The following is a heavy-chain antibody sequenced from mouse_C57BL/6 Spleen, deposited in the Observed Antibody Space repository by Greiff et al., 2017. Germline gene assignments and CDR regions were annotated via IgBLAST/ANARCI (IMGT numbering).Heavy chain of an antibody. Sequence: QVQLQQSGAELVRPGASVKLSCKASGYTFTDYYINWVKQRPGQGLEWIARIYPGSGNTYYNEKFKGKATLTAKKSSSTAYLQLSSLTSEDSAVYFCAREGFSYWGQATSVTVSS. CDR1: GYTFTDYY. J-gene: IGHJ4*01. CDR2: IYPGSGNT. CDR3: AREGFSY. V-gene: IGHV1-76*01.